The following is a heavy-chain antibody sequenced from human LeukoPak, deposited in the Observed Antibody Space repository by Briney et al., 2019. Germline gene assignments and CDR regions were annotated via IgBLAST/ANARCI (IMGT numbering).Heavy chain of an antibody. CDR3: ARNRGATFTPAFDY. CDR1: GGSIRSYY. Sequence: PSETLSLTCTVSGGSIRSYYWSWIRQPPGKGLEWIGYIYYSGSTNYNPSLKSRVTISVDTSKNQFSLKLSSVTAADTAVYYCARNRGATFTPAFDYWGQGTLVTVSS. V-gene: IGHV4-59*08. J-gene: IGHJ4*02. D-gene: IGHD1-26*01. CDR2: IYYSGST.